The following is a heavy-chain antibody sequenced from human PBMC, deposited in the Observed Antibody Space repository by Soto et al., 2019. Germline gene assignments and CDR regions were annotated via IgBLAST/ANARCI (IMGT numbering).Heavy chain of an antibody. J-gene: IGHJ4*02. CDR3: ARVRAVAGTYYFDY. CDR1: GGSISSGGYS. Sequence: SETLSLTCAVSGGSISSGGYSWSWIRQPPGKGLEWIGYIYHSGSTYYNPSLKSRVTISVDKSKNQFSLKLSSVTAADTAVYYCARVRAVAGTYYFDYWGQGTLVTVSS. CDR2: IYHSGST. D-gene: IGHD6-19*01. V-gene: IGHV4-30-2*01.